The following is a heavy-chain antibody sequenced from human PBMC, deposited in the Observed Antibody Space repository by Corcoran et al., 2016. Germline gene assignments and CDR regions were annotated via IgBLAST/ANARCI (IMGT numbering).Heavy chain of an antibody. D-gene: IGHD4-17*01. CDR2: INSDGSST. Sequence: EVQLVESGGGLVQPGGSLRLSCAASGFTFSSYWMHWVRQAPGKGLVWVSRINSDGSSTSYADSVKGRFTISRDNAKNTLYLQMNSLRAEDTVVYYCARDGGETTVTTLPWGMDVWRQGTTVTVSS. CDR3: ARDGGETTVTTLPWGMDV. J-gene: IGHJ6*02. V-gene: IGHV3-74*01. CDR1: GFTFSSYW.